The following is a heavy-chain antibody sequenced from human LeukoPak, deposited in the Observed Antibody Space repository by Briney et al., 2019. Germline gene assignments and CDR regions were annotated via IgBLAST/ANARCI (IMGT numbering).Heavy chain of an antibody. CDR2: ISGSGGST. CDR3: AKDRIQLWLRTYYYYGMDV. J-gene: IGHJ6*02. D-gene: IGHD5-18*01. Sequence: GGSLRLSCAASGFTFSSYAMSWVRQAPGKGLEWVSAISGSGGSTYYVDSVKGRFTISRDNSKNTLYLQMNSLRAEDTAVYYCAKDRIQLWLRTYYYYGMDVWGQGTTVTVSS. V-gene: IGHV3-23*01. CDR1: GFTFSSYA.